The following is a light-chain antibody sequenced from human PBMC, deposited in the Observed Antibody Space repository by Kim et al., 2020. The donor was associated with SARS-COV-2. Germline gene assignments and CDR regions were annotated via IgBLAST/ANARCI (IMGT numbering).Light chain of an antibody. CDR2: GAS. CDR1: QSVSSH. CDR3: QQHDNWPLT. J-gene: IGKJ4*01. Sequence: VPPGAIAPLPCRASQSVSSHLAWYQQKPGQAPRLLIYGASTRATGIPARFIGSGSGTEFILTISSLEPEDVAVYYCQQHDNWPLTFGGGTKVDIK. V-gene: IGKV3D-15*01.